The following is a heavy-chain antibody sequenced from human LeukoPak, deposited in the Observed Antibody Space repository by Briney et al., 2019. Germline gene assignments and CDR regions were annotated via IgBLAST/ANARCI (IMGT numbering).Heavy chain of an antibody. V-gene: IGHV4-34*01. J-gene: IGHJ4*02. Sequence: GSLRLSCAASGFTFSNAWMSWVRQAPGKGLEWVGEINHSGSTNYNPSLKSRVTISVDTSKNQFSLKLNFVTAADTAVYYCARVSYQEGVDYWGQGTLVTVSS. CDR3: ARVSYQEGVDY. CDR2: INHSGST. CDR1: GFTFSNAW. D-gene: IGHD2-2*01.